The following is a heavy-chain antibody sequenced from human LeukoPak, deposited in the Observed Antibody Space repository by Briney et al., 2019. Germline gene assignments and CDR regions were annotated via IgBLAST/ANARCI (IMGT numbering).Heavy chain of an antibody. CDR2: ISSNGGST. V-gene: IGHV3-64D*06. Sequence: GGSLRLSCSASGFTFSSYAMHRVRQAPGKGLEYVSAISSNGGSTYYADSVKGRFTISRDNSKNTLYLQMSSLRAEDTAVYYCVKPHDYGGNSYYFDYWGQGTLVTVSS. J-gene: IGHJ4*02. CDR1: GFTFSSYA. CDR3: VKPHDYGGNSYYFDY. D-gene: IGHD4-23*01.